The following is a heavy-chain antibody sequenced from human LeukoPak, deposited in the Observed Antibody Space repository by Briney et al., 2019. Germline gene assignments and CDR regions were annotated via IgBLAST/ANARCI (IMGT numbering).Heavy chain of an antibody. Sequence: GASLQISCTGSRYGFTSYPISGVRQLPAKDLQRMQRIPPRDPHPNYTPSPQGHLTIPADNSTSTAYLQCTSLTPSTTAMYYCARRTDYDSSGYYYASLDYWGQGALVTVSS. CDR3: ARRTDYDSSGYYYASLDY. J-gene: IGHJ4*02. CDR2: IPPRDPHP. D-gene: IGHD3-22*01. CDR1: RYGFTSYP. V-gene: IGHV5-10-1*01.